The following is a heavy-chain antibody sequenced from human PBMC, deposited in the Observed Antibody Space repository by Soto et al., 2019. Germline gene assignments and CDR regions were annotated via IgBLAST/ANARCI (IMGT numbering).Heavy chain of an antibody. Sequence: ASVKVSCKASGYTFRSYDINWVRQATGQGLEWMGWMNPNSGNTGYAQKFQGRVTMTTDTSINTAYMELSSLRSEDTAVYYCARGFVDIVATNWFDPWGQGTLVTVSS. J-gene: IGHJ5*02. CDR2: MNPNSGNT. CDR1: GYTFRSYD. CDR3: ARGFVDIVATNWFDP. V-gene: IGHV1-8*01. D-gene: IGHD5-12*01.